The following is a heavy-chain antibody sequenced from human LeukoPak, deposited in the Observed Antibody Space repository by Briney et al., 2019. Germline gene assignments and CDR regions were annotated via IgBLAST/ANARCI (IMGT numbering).Heavy chain of an antibody. CDR2: INPNSGGT. CDR3: ARQLDSSGYYWAFDY. D-gene: IGHD3-22*01. V-gene: IGHV1-2*06. Sequence: GASVKVSCKASGYTFTGYDMHWVRQAPGQGLEWMGRINPNSGGTNYAQKFQGRVTMTRDTSISTAYMELSRLRSDDTAVYYCARQLDSSGYYWAFDYWGQGTLVTVSS. J-gene: IGHJ4*02. CDR1: GYTFTGYD.